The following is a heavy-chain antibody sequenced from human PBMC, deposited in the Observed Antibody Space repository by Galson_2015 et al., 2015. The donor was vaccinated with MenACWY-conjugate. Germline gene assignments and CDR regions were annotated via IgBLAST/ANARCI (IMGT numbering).Heavy chain of an antibody. CDR3: ARNTFSYGYYSAFWFDP. J-gene: IGHJ5*02. Sequence: ETLSLTCAVYGGSFSSYYWSWIRQPPGKGLEWIGYIYYSGSTNYNPSLKSRVTISVDTSKNQFSLKLSSVTAADTAVYYCARNTFSYGYYSAFWFDPWGQGTLVTVSS. CDR2: IYYSGST. CDR1: GGSFSSYY. V-gene: IGHV4-59*01. D-gene: IGHD5-18*01.